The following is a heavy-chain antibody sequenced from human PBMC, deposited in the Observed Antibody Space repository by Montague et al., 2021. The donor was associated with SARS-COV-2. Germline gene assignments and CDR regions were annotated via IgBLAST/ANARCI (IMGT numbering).Heavy chain of an antibody. Sequence: SETLSLTCAVYGGSFSGYYWSWIRQPSGKGLEWIGEINHSGSTNXNPSLKSRVTISVDTSKNQFSLKLSSVTAADTAVYYCASAGYSGYDSGYYYYGMDVWGQGTTVTVSS. V-gene: IGHV4-34*01. D-gene: IGHD5-12*01. CDR2: INHSGST. J-gene: IGHJ6*02. CDR1: GGSFSGYY. CDR3: ASAGYSGYDSGYYYYGMDV.